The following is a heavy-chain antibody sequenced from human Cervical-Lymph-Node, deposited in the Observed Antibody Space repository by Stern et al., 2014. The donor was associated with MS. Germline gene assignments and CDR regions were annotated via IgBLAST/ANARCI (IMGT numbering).Heavy chain of an antibody. CDR2: ISVDNGNT. CDR3: AVAAAGTSWFDP. Sequence: QVQLVESGAEVRKPGASVKLSCKASGYTFTSYGISWVRQAPGQGLEWMGWISVDNGNTDYAQKFQGRVTMTADTSTDTAYMELRRLRSDETDVYYCAVAAAGTSWFDPWGQGTLVTVTS. V-gene: IGHV1-18*01. D-gene: IGHD6-13*01. J-gene: IGHJ5*02. CDR1: GYTFTSYG.